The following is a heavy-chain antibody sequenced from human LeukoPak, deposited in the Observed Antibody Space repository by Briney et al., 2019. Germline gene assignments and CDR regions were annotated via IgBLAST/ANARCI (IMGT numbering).Heavy chain of an antibody. CDR2: INPNSGGT. J-gene: IGHJ6*03. CDR3: ARAHSPAYYYYMDV. CDR1: GYTFTGYY. D-gene: IGHD5-18*01. V-gene: IGHV1-2*02. Sequence: ASVKVSCKASGYTFTGYYMHWVRQAPGQGLEWMGWINPNSGGTNYAQKFQGRVTMTRDTSISTAYMELSRLRSDDTAVYYCARAHSPAYYYYMDVWGKGATVTVSS.